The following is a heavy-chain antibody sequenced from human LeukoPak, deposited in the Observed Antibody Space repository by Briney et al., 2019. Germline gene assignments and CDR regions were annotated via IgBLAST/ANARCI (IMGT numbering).Heavy chain of an antibody. V-gene: IGHV4-59*12. CDR1: GGSISSYY. Sequence: SETLSLTCTVSGGSISSYYWSWIRQPPGKGLEWIGYIYYSGSTNYNPSLKSRVTISVDKSKNQFSLKLSSVTAADTAVYYCARVYRIAVAGAFDPWGQGTLVTVSS. CDR2: IYYSGST. J-gene: IGHJ5*02. D-gene: IGHD6-19*01. CDR3: ARVYRIAVAGAFDP.